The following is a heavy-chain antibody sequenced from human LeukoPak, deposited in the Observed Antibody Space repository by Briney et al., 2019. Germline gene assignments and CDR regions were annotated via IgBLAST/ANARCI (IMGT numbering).Heavy chain of an antibody. D-gene: IGHD3-10*01. CDR2: ISAYNGDI. V-gene: IGHV1-18*01. Sequence: ASVKVSCKASGYIFTNYGISWVRQAPGQGLEWMGWISAYNGDIKYAQNLQGRVTMTTDTSTSTAYLELRSLRSDDTAVYYCARGYIPMVRGVITLDYWGQGTLVTVSS. CDR1: GYIFTNYG. J-gene: IGHJ4*02. CDR3: ARGYIPMVRGVITLDY.